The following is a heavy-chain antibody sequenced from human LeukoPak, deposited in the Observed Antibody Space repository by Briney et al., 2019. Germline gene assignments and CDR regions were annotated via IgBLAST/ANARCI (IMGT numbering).Heavy chain of an antibody. V-gene: IGHV3-7*01. D-gene: IGHD3-10*01. CDR3: ARDGITMRILEY. Sequence: GGSLRLSCAASGFTFTTYWMSWVRQAPGKGLEWVANIKQDGTEKYYVDSVKGRFTISRDNSKNTLYLQMDSLRAEDTAVYYCARDGITMRILEYWGQGTLVTVSS. CDR1: GFTFTTYW. J-gene: IGHJ4*02. CDR2: IKQDGTEK.